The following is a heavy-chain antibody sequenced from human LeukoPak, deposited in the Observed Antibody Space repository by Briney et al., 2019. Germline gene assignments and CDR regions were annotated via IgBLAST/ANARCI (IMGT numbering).Heavy chain of an antibody. Sequence: GGSLRLSCAASGFTFSSYAMHWVRQAPGKGLEWVAVISYDGSNKYYADSVKGRFTISRDNSKNTLYLQMNSLRAEDTAVYYCARDGDYGDYALDYWGQGTLVTVPS. D-gene: IGHD4-17*01. CDR2: ISYDGSNK. CDR1: GFTFSSYA. CDR3: ARDGDYGDYALDY. J-gene: IGHJ4*02. V-gene: IGHV3-30*04.